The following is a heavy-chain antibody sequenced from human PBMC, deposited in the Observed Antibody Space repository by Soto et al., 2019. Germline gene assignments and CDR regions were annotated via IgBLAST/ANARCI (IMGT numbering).Heavy chain of an antibody. Sequence: VASVKVSWKAAGCTFISYAISWVRQAPGQGLEWMGGIIPIFGTANYAQKFQGRVTITADESTRTAYMELSSLRSEDTAVYYCARSIVVVTAAPPHGMDVWGQATTITLFS. CDR2: IIPIFGTA. CDR1: GCTFISYA. CDR3: ARSIVVVTAAPPHGMDV. J-gene: IGHJ6*02. D-gene: IGHD2-2*01. V-gene: IGHV1-69*13.